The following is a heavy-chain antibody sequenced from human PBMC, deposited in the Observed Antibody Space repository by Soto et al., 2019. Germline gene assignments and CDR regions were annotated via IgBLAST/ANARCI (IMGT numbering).Heavy chain of an antibody. J-gene: IGHJ4*02. V-gene: IGHV3-30*18. CDR3: AKEESSGWYRTADY. Sequence: QVQLVESGGGVVQPGRSLRLSCAASGFTFSMSGMHWVRQAPGEGLEWVGVIYYDGSEQYYGDSVKGRFTISRDNSKNTLYLQMNSLRDEDTAVYNCAKEESSGWYRTADYWGQGTLVTVSS. CDR1: GFTFSMSG. D-gene: IGHD6-19*01. CDR2: IYYDGSEQ.